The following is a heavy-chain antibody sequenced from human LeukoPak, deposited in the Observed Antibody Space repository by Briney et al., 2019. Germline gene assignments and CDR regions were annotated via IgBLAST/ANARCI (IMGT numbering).Heavy chain of an antibody. CDR3: ARARSVATARRYNWFDP. Sequence: PSETLSLTCTVSGGSISSYYWSWTRQPPGKGLEWIGYIYYSGSTNYNPSLKSRVTISVDTSKNQFSLKLSSVTAADTAVYYCARARSVATARRYNWFDPWGQGTLVTVSS. V-gene: IGHV4-59*01. CDR2: IYYSGST. J-gene: IGHJ5*02. CDR1: GGSISSYY. D-gene: IGHD5-18*01.